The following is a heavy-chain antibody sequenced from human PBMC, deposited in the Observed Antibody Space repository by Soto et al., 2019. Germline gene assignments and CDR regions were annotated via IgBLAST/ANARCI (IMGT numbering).Heavy chain of an antibody. CDR1: GGSITGGGSF. V-gene: IGHV4-31*03. CDR3: ARGGASSKWFAP. Sequence: SEALSLTCTGSGGSITGGGSFWIWIRQHPGKGPEWIAFIGYSGATSYNPSLASRVTISADTYKSQFSLNLGSVTAADTAVYYCARGGASSKWFAPWGQGTLVTVSS. J-gene: IGHJ5*02. D-gene: IGHD2-15*01. CDR2: IGYSGAT.